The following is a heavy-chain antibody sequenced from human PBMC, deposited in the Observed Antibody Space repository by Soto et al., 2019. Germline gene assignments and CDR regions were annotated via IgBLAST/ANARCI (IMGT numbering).Heavy chain of an antibody. D-gene: IGHD6-19*01. CDR2: IIPIFGTV. V-gene: IGHV1-69*12. CDR3: AKGAVAGTPTSYYYYGMDV. CDR1: GGTFRTYA. J-gene: IGHJ6*04. Sequence: QVQLLQSGAEVKKPGSSVRVSCEASGGTFRTYAISWVRQAPGQGLEWMGEIIPIFGTVNYAQKFQGRVTITADESTTTFYIDLRSLRSEDTSVYYCAKGAVAGTPTSYYYYGMDVWGKGTTVTVSS.